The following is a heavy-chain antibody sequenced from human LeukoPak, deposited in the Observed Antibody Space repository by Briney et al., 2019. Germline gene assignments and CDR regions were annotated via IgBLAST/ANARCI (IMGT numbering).Heavy chain of an antibody. D-gene: IGHD6-13*01. CDR2: IYYSGST. V-gene: IGHV4-59*01. J-gene: IGHJ4*02. CDR3: ARGARSSSWTPIDY. CDR1: GGSISSYY. Sequence: SETLSLTCTVSGGSISSYYWSWIRQPPGKGLEWIGYIYYSGSTNYNPSLKSRVTISVDTSKNQFSLKLSSVTAADTAVYYCARGARSSSWTPIDYWGQGTLVTVSS.